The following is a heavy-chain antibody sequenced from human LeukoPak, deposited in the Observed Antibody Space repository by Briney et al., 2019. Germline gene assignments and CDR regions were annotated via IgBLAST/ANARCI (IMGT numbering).Heavy chain of an antibody. D-gene: IGHD6-6*01. CDR3: ATLDSSREYFQH. V-gene: IGHV3-48*03. CDR1: GFTFSSYE. J-gene: IGHJ1*01. CDR2: ISSSGSTI. Sequence: GRSLRLSCAASGFTFSSYEMNWVRQAPGKGLEWVSYISSSGSTIYYADSVKGRFTISRDNAKNSLYLQMNSLRAEDTAVYYCATLDSSREYFQHWGQGTLVTVSS.